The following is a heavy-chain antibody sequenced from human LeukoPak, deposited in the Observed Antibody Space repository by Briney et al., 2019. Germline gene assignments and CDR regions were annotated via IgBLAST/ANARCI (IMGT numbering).Heavy chain of an antibody. J-gene: IGHJ4*02. CDR2: IWYDGSNK. CDR1: GFTFSSYG. V-gene: IGHV3-33*01. CDR3: ARDSEYGDGGFDY. Sequence: GGSLRLSCAASGFTFSSYGMHWVRQAPGKGLEWVAVIWYDGSNKYYADSVKGRFTISRDNSKNTLYLQMNSLRAEDTAVYYCARDSEYGDGGFDYWGQGTLVTVSS. D-gene: IGHD4-17*01.